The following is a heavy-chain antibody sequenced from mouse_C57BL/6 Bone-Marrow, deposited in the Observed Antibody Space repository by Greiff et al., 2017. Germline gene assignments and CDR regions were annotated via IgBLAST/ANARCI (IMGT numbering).Heavy chain of an antibody. Sequence: VQLQESGAELMKPGASVKLSCKATGYTFTGYWIEWVKQRPGHGLEWIGEILPGSGSTNYNEKFKGKATFTADTSSNTAYMQLSSLTTEDSAIYYCARRDVDYGSENWYFDVWGTGTTVTVSS. D-gene: IGHD1-1*01. CDR2: ILPGSGST. V-gene: IGHV1-9*01. CDR3: ARRDVDYGSENWYFDV. CDR1: GYTFTGYW. J-gene: IGHJ1*03.